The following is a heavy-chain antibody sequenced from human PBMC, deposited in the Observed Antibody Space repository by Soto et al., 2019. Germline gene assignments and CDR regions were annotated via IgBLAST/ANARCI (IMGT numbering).Heavy chain of an antibody. CDR2: IYWDDDK. CDR3: VHSRCGGDCLRSYSSHYYYGMDV. CDR1: GFSLNTSGLG. J-gene: IGHJ6*02. Sequence: SGPTLVNPTQTLTLTCTVSGFSLNTSGLGVGWIRQPPGKALEWLALIYWDDDKRYSPSLKNRLGISKDTSNNLVVFTMTNMDPVDAATYYCVHSRCGGDCLRSYSSHYYYGMDVWGQGTTVTVSS. V-gene: IGHV2-5*02. D-gene: IGHD2-21*02.